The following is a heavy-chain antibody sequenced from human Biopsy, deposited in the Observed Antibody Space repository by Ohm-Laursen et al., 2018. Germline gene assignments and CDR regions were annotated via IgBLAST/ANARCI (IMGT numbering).Heavy chain of an antibody. CDR1: GGTFSNYA. V-gene: IGHV1-69*17. D-gene: IGHD3-3*01. CDR2: IIAVSGLV. Sequence: SVKVSCKSSGGTFSNYAISWVRQAPGEGLEWMGGIIAVSGLVNYAPKFQGRVSITADKPTTTAYMELSNLKSEDTAVYYCATPFQYYDSWGGYPPFDHWGQGTLVTVSS. J-gene: IGHJ4*02. CDR3: ATPFQYYDSWGGYPPFDH.